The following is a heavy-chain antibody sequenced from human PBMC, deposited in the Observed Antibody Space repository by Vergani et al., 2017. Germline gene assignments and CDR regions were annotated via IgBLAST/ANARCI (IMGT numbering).Heavy chain of an antibody. Sequence: QVQLQESGPGLVKPSETLSLTCSVSGDYMNTYYWTWIRQPPGKELEWIGYIYDSGDTKYNPSLKSRVTMSLDTSKNQFSLNLYSVTAADTAVYYCARGALWWLRQIDSWGQGTLVTVSS. J-gene: IGHJ4*02. CDR2: IYDSGDT. CDR3: ARGALWWLRQIDS. D-gene: IGHD2-21*01. V-gene: IGHV4-59*01. CDR1: GDYMNTYY.